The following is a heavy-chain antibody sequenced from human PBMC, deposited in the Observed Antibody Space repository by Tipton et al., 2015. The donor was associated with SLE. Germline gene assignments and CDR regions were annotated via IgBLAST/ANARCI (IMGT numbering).Heavy chain of an antibody. D-gene: IGHD2-2*01. CDR2: IYYSGST. CDR3: ARDRSTSLPMDV. V-gene: IGHV4-31*03. Sequence: TLSLTCTVSGGSISSGGYYWSWIRQHPGKGLEWIGYIYYSGSTYYNPSLKSRVTISVDTSKNQFSLKLSSVTAADTAVYYCARDRSTSLPMDVWGKGTTVTVSS. J-gene: IGHJ6*03. CDR1: GGSISSGGYY.